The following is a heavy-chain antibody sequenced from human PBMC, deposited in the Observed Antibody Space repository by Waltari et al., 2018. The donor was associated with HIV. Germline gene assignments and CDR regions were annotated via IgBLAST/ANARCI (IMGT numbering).Heavy chain of an antibody. D-gene: IGHD2-15*01. CDR2: ISNSGTTI. Sequence: QVQLLESGGGLVKPGGSLRLSCAASGFTFSDYYMNWIRQVPGKGLEWISFISNSGTTIYYADSVKGRFTISRDNAKNSLYLQMNTLRAGDTAVYYCARDGRTYYIDYWGQGTLVTVSS. V-gene: IGHV3-11*01. CDR3: ARDGRTYYIDY. CDR1: GFTFSDYY. J-gene: IGHJ4*02.